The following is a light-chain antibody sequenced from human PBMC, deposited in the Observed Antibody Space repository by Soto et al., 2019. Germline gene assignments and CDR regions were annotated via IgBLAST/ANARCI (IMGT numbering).Light chain of an antibody. V-gene: IGKV3-15*01. J-gene: IGKJ4*01. Sequence: EAVMTQAPATLSVSPGERATLSCRARQSVSSDFAWYQQKPGQAPRLLIYGASTRATGIPERLSGSGSATEFTLTISGLQSEDFAIFYRQRYNDWPLTFGGGTKVEIK. CDR2: GAS. CDR1: QSVSSD. CDR3: QRYNDWPLT.